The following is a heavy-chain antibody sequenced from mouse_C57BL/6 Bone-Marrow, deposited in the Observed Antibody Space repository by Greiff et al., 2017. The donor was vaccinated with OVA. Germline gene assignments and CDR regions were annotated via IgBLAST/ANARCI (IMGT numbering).Heavy chain of an antibody. CDR3: ARGVSYALDY. CDR2: ISDGGSYT. CDR1: GFTFSSYA. Sequence: EVHLVESGGGLVKPGGSLKLSCAASGFTFSSYAMSWVRQTPEQRLEWVATISDGGSYTYYPDNVKGRFTISRDNAKNNLYLQMSHLKSEDTAVYYCARGVSYALDYWGQGTSVTVSS. J-gene: IGHJ4*01. V-gene: IGHV5-4*01.